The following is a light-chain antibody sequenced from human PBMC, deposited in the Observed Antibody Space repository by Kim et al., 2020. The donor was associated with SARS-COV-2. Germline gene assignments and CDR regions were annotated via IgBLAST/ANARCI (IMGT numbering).Light chain of an antibody. CDR1: QSLLHSDGNTY. CDR2: LGS. V-gene: IGKV2-28*01. Sequence: GEPASISCRSSQSLLHSDGNTYLDWYVQKPGQSPRLLIYLGSIRASGVSDRFSGSGSGTDFTLKISRVEAEDVGVYYCMQGVQSLTFGGGTKVEI. J-gene: IGKJ4*01. CDR3: MQGVQSLT.